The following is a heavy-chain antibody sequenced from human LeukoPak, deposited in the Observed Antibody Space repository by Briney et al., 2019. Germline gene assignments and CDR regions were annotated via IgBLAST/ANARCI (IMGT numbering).Heavy chain of an antibody. D-gene: IGHD2-15*01. J-gene: IGHJ5*02. CDR3: ARGLLSLYCSGGSCYSHWFDP. CDR1: GGSISSGDYY. CDR2: IYYSGST. Sequence: PSQTLSLTCTVSGGSISSGDYYWSWIRQPPGKGLEWIGYIYYSGSTYYNPSLKRRVTISVDTSKNQFSLKLSSVTAADTAVYYCARGLLSLYCSGGSCYSHWFDPWGQGTLVTVSS. V-gene: IGHV4-30-4*01.